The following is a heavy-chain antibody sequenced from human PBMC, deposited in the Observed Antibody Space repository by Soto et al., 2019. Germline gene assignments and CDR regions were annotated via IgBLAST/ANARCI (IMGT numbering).Heavy chain of an antibody. CDR2: IYYSGST. J-gene: IGHJ5*02. CDR1: GGSISSGGYY. CDR3: AISSGYADGFDP. V-gene: IGHV4-31*03. Sequence: QVQLQESGPGLVKPSQTLSLTCTVSGGSISSGGYYWSWIRQHPGKGLEWLGYIYYSGSTYYNPSLKSRVTTPVDTSKNQFSLKLRSVTAADTAVYYCAISSGYADGFDPWGQGTLVTVSS. D-gene: IGHD3-22*01.